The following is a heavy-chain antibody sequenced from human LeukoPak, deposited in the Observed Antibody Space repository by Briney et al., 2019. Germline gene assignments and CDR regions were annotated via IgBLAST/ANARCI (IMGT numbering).Heavy chain of an antibody. J-gene: IGHJ4*02. D-gene: IGHD3-22*01. CDR1: GFTFSSYS. V-gene: IGHV3-21*01. CDR2: ISSSSSYI. CDR3: ARDLPYYDSSGYPYFDY. Sequence: PGGSLRLSCAASGFTFSSYSMNWVRQAPGKGLEWVPSISSSSSYIYYADSVKGRFTISRDNAKNSLYLQMNSLRAEDTAVYYCARDLPYYDSSGYPYFDYWGQGTLVTVSS.